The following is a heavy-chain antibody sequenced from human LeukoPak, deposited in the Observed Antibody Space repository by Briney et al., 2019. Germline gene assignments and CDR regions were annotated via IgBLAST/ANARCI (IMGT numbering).Heavy chain of an antibody. Sequence: SVKVSCKASGGTFSSYTISWVRQAPGQGLEWMGRIIPILGIANYAQKFQGRVTITADKSTSTAYMELSSLRSEDTAVYYCARGEDYDYVWGSYRYTFFDYWGQGTLVTVSS. CDR2: IIPILGIA. CDR3: ARGEDYDYVWGSYRYTFFDY. V-gene: IGHV1-69*02. D-gene: IGHD3-16*02. J-gene: IGHJ4*02. CDR1: GGTFSSYT.